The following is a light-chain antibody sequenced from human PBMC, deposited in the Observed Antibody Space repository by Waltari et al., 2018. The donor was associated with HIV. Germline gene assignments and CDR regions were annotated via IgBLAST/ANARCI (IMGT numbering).Light chain of an antibody. CDR2: EVS. J-gene: IGLJ2*01. Sequence: QSALTQPASVSGSPGQSIPIACTRTRSDVGCYNYVSWYQQHPGKAPKLMIYEVSNRPSGVSNRFSGSKSGNTASLTISGLQAEDEANYYCSSYTSSSFVVFGGGTKLTVL. V-gene: IGLV2-14*01. CDR1: RSDVGCYNY. CDR3: SSYTSSSFVV.